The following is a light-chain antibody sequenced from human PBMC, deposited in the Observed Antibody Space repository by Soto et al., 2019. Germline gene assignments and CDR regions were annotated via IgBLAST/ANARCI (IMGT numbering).Light chain of an antibody. V-gene: IGKV3-20*01. CDR1: QSVSSSY. J-gene: IGKJ1*01. CDR3: QQYGSSHLT. CDR2: GAS. Sequence: ELVLTQSPGTLSLSPGERATLSGRASQSVSSSYLAWYQQKPGQAPRLLIYGASSRATGIPDRFSGRGSGTDFTLTTRRLEPEALALYDCQQYGSSHLTFVQVI.